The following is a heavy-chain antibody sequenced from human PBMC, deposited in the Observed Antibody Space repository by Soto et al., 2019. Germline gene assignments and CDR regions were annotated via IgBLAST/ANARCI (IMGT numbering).Heavy chain of an antibody. Sequence: CGSLRLPCAASGFSFSTHTMSWVRQAPGKGLEWVSSVSGSGSSTYYADSVRGRVTISRDNSKNIHYLQLSSLRREATAVYFCVRLWTWGKRSL. D-gene: IGHD1-1*01. V-gene: IGHV3-23*01. CDR2: VSGSGSST. CDR1: GFSFSTHT. CDR3: VRLWT. J-gene: IGHJ5*02.